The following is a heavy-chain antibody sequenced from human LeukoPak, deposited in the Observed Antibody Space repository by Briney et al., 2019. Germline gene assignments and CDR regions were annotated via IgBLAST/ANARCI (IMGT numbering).Heavy chain of an antibody. CDR3: ARVQRGIAVALDY. CDR2: ISYDGSNK. J-gene: IGHJ4*02. D-gene: IGHD6-19*01. Sequence: GGSLRLSCAASGFTFSSYSMHWVRQAPGKGLEWVAVISYDGSNKYYADSVKGRFTISRGNSKNTLYLQMNRLRAEDTAVYYCARVQRGIAVALDYWGQGTLATVSS. V-gene: IGHV3-30*04. CDR1: GFTFSSYS.